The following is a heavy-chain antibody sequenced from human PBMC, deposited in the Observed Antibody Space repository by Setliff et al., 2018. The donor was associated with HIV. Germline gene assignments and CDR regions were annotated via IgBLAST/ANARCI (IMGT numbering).Heavy chain of an antibody. Sequence: SETLSLTCVVYGGSFSAHYWNWIRQPPGKGLEWVGEIKHSGSTNYNPSLKSRVTISVDTSKNQFSLKLSSVTAADTAVYYCAREDNSGYVDYWGQGTLVTVSS. V-gene: IGHV4-34*01. J-gene: IGHJ4*02. D-gene: IGHD1-1*01. CDR2: IKHSGST. CDR1: GGSFSAHY. CDR3: AREDNSGYVDY.